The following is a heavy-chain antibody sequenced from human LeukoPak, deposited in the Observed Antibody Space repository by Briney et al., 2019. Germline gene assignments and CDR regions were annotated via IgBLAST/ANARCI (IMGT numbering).Heavy chain of an antibody. J-gene: IGHJ4*02. CDR1: GFTFSTYS. V-gene: IGHV3-48*02. CDR3: AKDRITGTPYYFDY. Sequence: PGGSLRLSCAASGFTFSTYSMNWVRQAPGKGLEWVSYISSSSTTIYYADSVKGRFTISRDNAKNSLYLQMISLRHEDTAVYYCAKDRITGTPYYFDYWGQGTLVTVSS. D-gene: IGHD1-20*01. CDR2: ISSSSTTI.